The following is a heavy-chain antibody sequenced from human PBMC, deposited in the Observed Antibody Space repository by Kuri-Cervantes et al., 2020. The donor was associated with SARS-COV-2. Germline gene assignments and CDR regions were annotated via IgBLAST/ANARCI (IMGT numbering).Heavy chain of an antibody. V-gene: IGHV3-48*02. CDR3: ASWRNFDYGDYGNYYYYGMDV. CDR2: ISSSSTI. CDR1: GFTFSSYS. J-gene: IGHJ6*02. Sequence: GESLKISCAASGFTFSSYSMNWVRQAPGKGLEWVSYISSSSTIYYADSVKGRFTISRDNAKNSLYLQMNSLRDEDTAVYYCASWRNFDYGDYGNYYYYGMDVWGQGTTVTVSS. D-gene: IGHD4-17*01.